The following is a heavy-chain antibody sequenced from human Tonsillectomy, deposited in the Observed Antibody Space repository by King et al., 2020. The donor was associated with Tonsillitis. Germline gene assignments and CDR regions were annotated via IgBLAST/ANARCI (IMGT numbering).Heavy chain of an antibody. J-gene: IGHJ4*02. Sequence: QLVQSGSELKKPGASVKVSCKASGYTFTSYAMNWVRQAPGQGLEWMGWINTNTGNPTYAQGFTGRFVFSLDTSVTTAYLQISSLKAEDTAVYYCASEFIRDCSSTSCHFLYWGQGTLVTVSS. CDR3: ASEFIRDCSSTSCHFLY. D-gene: IGHD2-2*01. V-gene: IGHV7-4-1*02. CDR2: INTNTGNP. CDR1: GYTFTSYA.